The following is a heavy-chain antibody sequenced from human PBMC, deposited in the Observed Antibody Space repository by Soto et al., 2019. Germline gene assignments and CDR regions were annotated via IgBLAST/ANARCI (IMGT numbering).Heavy chain of an antibody. D-gene: IGHD3-10*01. V-gene: IGHV4-59*01. CDR1: GGSISSYY. J-gene: IGHJ3*02. CDR3: ARTGDNEDQLGGAFDI. Sequence: SETLSLTCTVSGGSISSYYWSWIRQPPGKGLEWIGYIYYSGSTNYNPSLKSRVTISVDTSKNQFSLNLRSVTAADTAVDYCARTGDNEDQLGGAFDIWGQGTMVTVSS. CDR2: IYYSGST.